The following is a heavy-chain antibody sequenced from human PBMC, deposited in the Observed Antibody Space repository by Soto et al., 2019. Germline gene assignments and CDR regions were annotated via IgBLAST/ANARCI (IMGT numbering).Heavy chain of an antibody. J-gene: IGHJ4*02. CDR3: ARGRRVATINFGIGY. D-gene: IGHD5-12*01. CDR2: IYYSGST. CDR1: GGSISSGDYY. V-gene: IGHV4-30-4*01. Sequence: PSETLSLTCTVSGGSISSGDYYWSWIRQPPGKGLEWIGYIYYSGSTYYNPSLKSRVTISVDTSKNQFSLKLSSVTAADTAVYYCARGRRVATINFGIGYWGQGTMVTVSS.